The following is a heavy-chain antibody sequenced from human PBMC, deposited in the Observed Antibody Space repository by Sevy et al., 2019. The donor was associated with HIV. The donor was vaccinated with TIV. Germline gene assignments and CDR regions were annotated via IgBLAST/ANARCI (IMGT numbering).Heavy chain of an antibody. Sequence: GGSLRLSCAASGFTFSSYGMHWVRQAPGKGLEWVAVISYDGSNKYYADSVKGRFTISRDNSKNTLYLQMNSLRAEDTAVYYCAKARGVGVRFGELPHDAFDIWGEGTMVSVSS. CDR2: ISYDGSNK. J-gene: IGHJ3*02. CDR1: GFTFSSYG. D-gene: IGHD3-10*01. V-gene: IGHV3-30*18. CDR3: AKARGVGVRFGELPHDAFDI.